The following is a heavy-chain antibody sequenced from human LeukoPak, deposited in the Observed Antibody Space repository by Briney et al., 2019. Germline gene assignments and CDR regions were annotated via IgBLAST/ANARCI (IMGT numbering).Heavy chain of an antibody. CDR3: AKIWTMIVVAIPDAFDI. Sequence: GGSLRLSCAASGFTFSSYAMSWVRQAPGKGLEWVSAISGSGGSTYYADSVKGRFTISRDNSKNTLYLQMNSLRAEDTAVYYCAKIWTMIVVAIPDAFDIWGQGTMVTVSS. J-gene: IGHJ3*02. D-gene: IGHD3-22*01. V-gene: IGHV3-23*01. CDR1: GFTFSSYA. CDR2: ISGSGGST.